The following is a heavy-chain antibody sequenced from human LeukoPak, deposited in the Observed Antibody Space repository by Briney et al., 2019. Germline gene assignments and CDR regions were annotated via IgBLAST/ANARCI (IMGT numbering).Heavy chain of an antibody. J-gene: IGHJ4*02. CDR2: ISYDGSNK. CDR1: GFTFSSYG. CDR3: AKTTIGYRSSTSCYYSPLDY. Sequence: PGRSLRLSCAASGFTFSSYGMHWVRQAPGKGLEWVAVISYDGSNKYYADSVKGRFTISRDNSKNTLYLQMNSLRAEDTAVYYCAKTTIGYRSSTSCYYSPLDYWGQGTLVTVSS. D-gene: IGHD2-2*01. V-gene: IGHV3-30*18.